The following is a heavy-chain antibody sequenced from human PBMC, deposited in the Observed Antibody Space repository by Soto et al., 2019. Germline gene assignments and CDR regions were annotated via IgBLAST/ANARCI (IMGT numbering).Heavy chain of an antibody. CDR1: GFTFSSYA. Sequence: PGGSLRLSCAASGFTFSSYAMSWVRQAPGKGLEWVSAISGSGGSTYYADSVKGRFTISRDNAKNTLYLQMNSLRAEDTAVYYCAXDPDIVIIPTATDAMDVWGQGTTVTVSS. CDR3: AXDPDIVIIPTATDAMDV. D-gene: IGHD2-2*01. CDR2: ISGSGGST. J-gene: IGHJ6*02. V-gene: IGHV3-23*01.